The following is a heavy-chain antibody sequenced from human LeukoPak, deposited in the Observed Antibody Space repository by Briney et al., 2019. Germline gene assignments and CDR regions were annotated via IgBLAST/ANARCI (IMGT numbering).Heavy chain of an antibody. Sequence: GGSLRLSCAASGFTFSSYGMHWVRQAPGKGLEWVAFIRYDGSNKYYADSVKGRFTISRDNSKNTLYLQMNSLRAEDTAVYYCARDATMVPLYYYYYMDVWGKGTTVTVSS. V-gene: IGHV3-30*02. CDR3: ARDATMVPLYYYYYMDV. D-gene: IGHD3-10*01. J-gene: IGHJ6*03. CDR2: IRYDGSNK. CDR1: GFTFSSYG.